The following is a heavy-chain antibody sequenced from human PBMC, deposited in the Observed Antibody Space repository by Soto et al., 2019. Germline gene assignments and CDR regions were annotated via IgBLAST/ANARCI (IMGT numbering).Heavy chain of an antibody. V-gene: IGHV3-33*01. Sequence: GGSLRLSCAASGFTFSSYGMHWVRQAPGKGLEWVAVIWYDGSNKYYADSVKGRFTISRDNSKNTLYLQMNSLRAEDTAVYYCARDHKYSSGWYPPYYGMDVWGQGTTVTVSS. J-gene: IGHJ6*02. D-gene: IGHD6-19*01. CDR3: ARDHKYSSGWYPPYYGMDV. CDR1: GFTFSSYG. CDR2: IWYDGSNK.